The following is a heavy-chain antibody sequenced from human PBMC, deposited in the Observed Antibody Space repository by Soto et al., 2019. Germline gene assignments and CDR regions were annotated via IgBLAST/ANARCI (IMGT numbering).Heavy chain of an antibody. CDR2: ISSSSSYI. V-gene: IGHV3-21*01. J-gene: IGHJ6*02. CDR1: GFTFSSYS. D-gene: IGHD3-10*01. CDR3: ARGTMVRGVMYGMDA. Sequence: PGGSLRLSCAASGFTFSSYSMNWVRQAPEKGLEWVSSISSSSSYIYYADSVKGRFTISRDNAKNSLYLQMNSLRAEDTAVYYCARGTMVRGVMYGMDAWGQGTTVTVSS.